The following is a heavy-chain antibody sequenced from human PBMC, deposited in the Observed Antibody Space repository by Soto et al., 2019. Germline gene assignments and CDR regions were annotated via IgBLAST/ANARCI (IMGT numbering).Heavy chain of an antibody. Sequence: QITLKESGPTLVEPTQTLTLTCNISGISLSTSGVGVGWIRQPPGKALEWLALIYWNDEKRYSPSLRSRLTITKDSSKNQVVLTMTDMDPVDTATYFCAHRPTPLTDGGGWFDPWGQGTLVTVSS. V-gene: IGHV2-5*01. CDR3: AHRPTPLTDGGGWFDP. J-gene: IGHJ5*02. CDR2: IYWNDEK. D-gene: IGHD2-21*02. CDR1: GISLSTSGVG.